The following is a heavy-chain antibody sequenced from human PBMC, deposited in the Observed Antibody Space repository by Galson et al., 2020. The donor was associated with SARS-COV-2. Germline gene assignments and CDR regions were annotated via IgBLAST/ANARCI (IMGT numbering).Heavy chain of an antibody. Sequence: GGSLRLSCAASGFTFSRFAMQWVRQAPGKGLEWVAVISYDGNNKHYTDSVEGRFTISRDNSKNTVYLQMNSLTTEDTALYYCARDYYDSNGYSGGMDFWGQGTLVTVSS. D-gene: IGHD3-22*01. J-gene: IGHJ4*02. CDR3: ARDYYDSNGYSGGMDF. CDR1: GFTFSRFA. V-gene: IGHV3-30*04. CDR2: ISYDGNNK.